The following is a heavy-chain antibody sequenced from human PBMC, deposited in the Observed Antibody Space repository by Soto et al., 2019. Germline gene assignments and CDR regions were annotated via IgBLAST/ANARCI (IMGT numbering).Heavy chain of an antibody. CDR2: IIPYYNTL. J-gene: IGHJ4*02. D-gene: IGHD6-13*01. CDR3: ASGASRWYPYFFDS. Sequence: QAQVVQSGAEVRKPGSSVKLSCKASEGTFNSYAIAWVRQAPGQGLEWMGGIIPYYNTLNYAQKFQDRVTITADDSTNTVHMELSSPRSDDTAFYFCASGASRWYPYFFDSWAQGTLVTVSS. CDR1: EGTFNSYA. V-gene: IGHV1-69*01.